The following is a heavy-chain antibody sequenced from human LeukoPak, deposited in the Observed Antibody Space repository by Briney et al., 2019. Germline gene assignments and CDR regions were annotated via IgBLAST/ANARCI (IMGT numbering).Heavy chain of an antibody. J-gene: IGHJ4*02. CDR1: GYTFISYF. CDR3: ARSGGDAIRPFDY. D-gene: IGHD2-21*02. Sequence: ASVNVSSKASGYTFISYFIHWVRHAPGQGHEWRGIINPSGGSTRYAQRFQGRVTMTRDTSTSTVYMEMSSLRSEDTAVYYCARSGGDAIRPFDYWGQGTLVTVSS. CDR2: INPSGGST. V-gene: IGHV1-46*01.